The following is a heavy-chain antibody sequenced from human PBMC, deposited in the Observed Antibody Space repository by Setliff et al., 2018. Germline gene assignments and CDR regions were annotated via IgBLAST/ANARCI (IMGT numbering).Heavy chain of an antibody. CDR1: GYSISSGYY. CDR2: MYHSGSV. J-gene: IGHJ4*02. V-gene: IGHV4-38-2*02. Sequence: SETLSLTCTVSGYSISSGYYWGWIRQPPGKGLEWIGNMYHSGSVYYNPSLKSRVTISVDTSKNQFSLKLSSVTAADTAVYYCARSGDYYDSSGYYRYWGQGTLVTVSS. CDR3: ARSGDYYDSSGYYRY. D-gene: IGHD3-22*01.